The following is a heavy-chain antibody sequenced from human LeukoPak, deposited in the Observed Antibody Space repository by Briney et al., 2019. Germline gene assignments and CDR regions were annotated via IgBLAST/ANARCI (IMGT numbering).Heavy chain of an antibody. V-gene: IGHV4-34*01. Sequence: PSETLSLTSAVSGESFSGYFWTWIRQPPGKGLEWIGESNHFGGTDYNPSLKSRVTISVDTSKKQFSLNVRSVTDADTAVYFCARGRLQLWSFPLPYNHYAIDVWGQGTTVTVSS. CDR1: GESFSGYF. D-gene: IGHD5-18*01. J-gene: IGHJ6*02. CDR3: ARGRLQLWSFPLPYNHYAIDV. CDR2: SNHFGGT.